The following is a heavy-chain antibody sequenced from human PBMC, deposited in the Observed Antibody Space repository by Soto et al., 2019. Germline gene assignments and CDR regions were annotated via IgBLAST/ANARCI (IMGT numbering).Heavy chain of an antibody. V-gene: IGHV4-30-4*01. D-gene: IGHD2-2*01. Sequence: SETLSLTCTVSGGSISSGDYYWSWIRQPPGKGLEWIGYIYYSGSTYYNPSLKSRVTISVDTSKNQFSLKLSSVTAADTAEYYCARGGAYCSSTSCYVFPYQKDSLLGIDYWGQGTLVTVSS. CDR3: ARGGAYCSSTSCYVFPYQKDSLLGIDY. CDR2: IYYSGST. CDR1: GGSISSGDYY. J-gene: IGHJ4*02.